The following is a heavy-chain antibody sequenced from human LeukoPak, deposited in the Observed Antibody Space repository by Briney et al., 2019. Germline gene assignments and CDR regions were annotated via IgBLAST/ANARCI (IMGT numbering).Heavy chain of an antibody. J-gene: IGHJ4*02. D-gene: IGHD2-21*02. CDR1: GFTFSGYG. Sequence: GGALRLSCAGSGFTFSGYGMHWVRQAPGKGLEWVAVISYDGSTKYYADAVKGRFTISRDNSENTLDLQMNSLRTEDTAMYYCAKTIMVTAFDYWGQGTLVTVSS. CDR3: AKTIMVTAFDY. CDR2: ISYDGSTK. V-gene: IGHV3-30*18.